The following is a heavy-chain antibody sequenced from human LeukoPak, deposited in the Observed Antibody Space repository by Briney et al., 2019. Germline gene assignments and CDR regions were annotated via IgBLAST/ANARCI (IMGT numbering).Heavy chain of an antibody. CDR2: INPSGGST. D-gene: IGHD3-10*01. V-gene: IGHV1-46*01. J-gene: IGHJ4*02. Sequence: ASVKVSCKASGYTFTSYYMHWVRQAPGQGLEWMGIINPSGGSTSYAQKFQGRVTMTRDTSTSTVYMELSSLRSEDTAVYYCARGPSKHYYGSGSYPQFGYWGQGTLVTVSS. CDR3: ARGPSKHYYGSGSYPQFGY. CDR1: GYTFTSYY.